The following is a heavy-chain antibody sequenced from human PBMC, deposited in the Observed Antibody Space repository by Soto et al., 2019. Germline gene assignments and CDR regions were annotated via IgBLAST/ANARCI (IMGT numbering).Heavy chain of an antibody. CDR1: GFAFSTYG. CDR2: ISYDGGDF. D-gene: IGHD3-10*01. V-gene: IGHV3-30*18. Sequence: GGSLRLSCAASGFAFSTYGTHWVRQAPGKGLEWVALISYDGGDFYYADSVKGRFTISRDNSKHTLSLQMDSLRVEDTAVYYCAKDFGAWSDSWGQGTMVTVYS. CDR3: AKDFGAWSDS. J-gene: IGHJ5*01.